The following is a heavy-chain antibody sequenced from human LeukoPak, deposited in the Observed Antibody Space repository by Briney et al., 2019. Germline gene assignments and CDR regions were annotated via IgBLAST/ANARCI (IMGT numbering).Heavy chain of an antibody. CDR1: GGSISSSSYY. V-gene: IGHV4-39*07. CDR3: ARPLMVRGAYYFDY. CDR2: IYYSGST. J-gene: IGHJ4*02. Sequence: SETLCLTCTVSGGSISSSSYYWGWIRQPPEKGLEWIGSIYYSGSTYYNPSLKSRVTISVDTSKNQFSLKLSSVTAADTAVYYCARPLMVRGAYYFDYWGQGTLVTVSS. D-gene: IGHD3-10*01.